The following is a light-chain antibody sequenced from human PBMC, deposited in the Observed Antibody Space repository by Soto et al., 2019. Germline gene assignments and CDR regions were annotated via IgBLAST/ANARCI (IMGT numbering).Light chain of an antibody. J-gene: IGLJ2*01. CDR1: SSNIGAGYD. Sequence: QPVLTQPPSVSGAPGQRVTISCTGTSSNIGAGYDVHWYQQLPGSAPRLLIHGDNNRPSGVPNRFSGSKSGTSASLAITGLQDEDEADYYCQSYDGDLSVVFGGGTKLTVL. V-gene: IGLV1-40*01. CDR3: QSYDGDLSVV. CDR2: GDN.